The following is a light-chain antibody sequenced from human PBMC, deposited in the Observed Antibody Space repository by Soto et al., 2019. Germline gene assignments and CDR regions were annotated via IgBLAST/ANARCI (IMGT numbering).Light chain of an antibody. V-gene: IGKV3-20*01. Sequence: EIVMTQSPATPSVSPGERATLSCRASQSVSSNLAWYQQKPGQAPRLLMYGASTRATGIPDRFSGSGSGTDFALTISRVEPEDFAIYFCQQYGSSPGTFGQGTKVHIK. CDR1: QSVSSN. CDR2: GAS. CDR3: QQYGSSPGT. J-gene: IGKJ1*01.